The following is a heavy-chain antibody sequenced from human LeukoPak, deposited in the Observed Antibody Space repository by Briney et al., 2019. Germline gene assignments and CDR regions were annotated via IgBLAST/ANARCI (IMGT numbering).Heavy chain of an antibody. Sequence: PSETLSLTCTVSGGSISSYYWSWIRQPPGKGLQWIGYIYYSGSTDYNPSLKSRVTISVDTSKNEVSLKLNSVTAADTAVYYCARQGTMASADYWGQGTLVTVSS. CDR2: IYYSGST. V-gene: IGHV4-59*08. CDR1: GGSISSYY. D-gene: IGHD3-10*01. J-gene: IGHJ4*02. CDR3: ARQGTMASADY.